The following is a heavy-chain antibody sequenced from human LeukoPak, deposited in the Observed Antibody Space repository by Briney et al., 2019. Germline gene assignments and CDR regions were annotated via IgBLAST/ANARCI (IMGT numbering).Heavy chain of an antibody. V-gene: IGHV4-39*01. CDR2: IYYSGST. CDR3: ARQKGYSSGWYFDY. Sequence: SETLSLTCTVSGASISSYYWGWIRQPPGKGLEWIGSIYYSGSTYYNPPLKSRVTISVDTSKNQFSLKLSSVTAADTAVYYCARQKGYSSGWYFDYWGQGTLVTVSS. D-gene: IGHD6-19*01. J-gene: IGHJ4*02. CDR1: GASISSYY.